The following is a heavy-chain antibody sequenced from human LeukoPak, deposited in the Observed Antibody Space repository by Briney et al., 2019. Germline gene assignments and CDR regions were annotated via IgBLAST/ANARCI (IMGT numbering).Heavy chain of an antibody. CDR2: MNPNSGNT. CDR3: ARRAVGNSYYYSMDV. CDR1: GYTFISYD. J-gene: IGHJ6*03. V-gene: IGHV1-8*03. D-gene: IGHD6-19*01. Sequence: ASVKVSCKASGYTFISYDINWVRQVTGQGLEWMGWMNPNSGNTGYAQKFQGRVTITRNTSISTAFMELSSLRSEDTAVYYCARRAVGNSYYYSMDVWGKGTTVTVSS.